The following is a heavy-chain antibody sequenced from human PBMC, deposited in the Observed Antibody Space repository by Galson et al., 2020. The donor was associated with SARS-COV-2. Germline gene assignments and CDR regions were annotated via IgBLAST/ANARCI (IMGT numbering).Heavy chain of an antibody. CDR2: MNPNSGNT. CDR3: ARGLYTGSGRYYYYYGMDV. V-gene: IGHV1-8*01. CDR1: GYTFTSYD. J-gene: IGHJ6*02. Sequence: ASVKVSCKASGYTFTSYDINWVRQATGQGLEWMGWMNPNSGNTGYAQKFQGRVTMTRNTSISTAYMELSSLRSEDTAVYYCARGLYTGSGRYYYYYGMDVWGQGTTVTVSS. D-gene: IGHD3-10*01.